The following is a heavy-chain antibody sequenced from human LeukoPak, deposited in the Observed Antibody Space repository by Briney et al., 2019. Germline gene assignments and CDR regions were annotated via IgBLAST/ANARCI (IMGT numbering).Heavy chain of an antibody. Sequence: PGGSLRLSCAASGFTFSSYAMHWVSHAPGKGLEYVSAISNDAVRTYYATSVKGRFTISRDNSKNTLFLQMGSLRAEDMAVYYCGRDLLGGGLDYWGQGTLVTVPS. D-gene: IGHD3-16*01. V-gene: IGHV3-64*01. CDR3: GRDLLGGGLDY. CDR1: GFTFSSYA. J-gene: IGHJ4*02. CDR2: ISNDAVRT.